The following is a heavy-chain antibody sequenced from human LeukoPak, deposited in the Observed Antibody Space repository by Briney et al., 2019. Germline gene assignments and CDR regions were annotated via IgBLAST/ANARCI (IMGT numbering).Heavy chain of an antibody. J-gene: IGHJ4*02. V-gene: IGHV1-69*04. D-gene: IGHD3-22*01. CDR3: ARDRRDSSGYYYVGY. CDR2: IIPILGIA. CDR1: GGTFSSYA. Sequence: SVKVSCKASGGTFSSYAISWVRQAPGQGLEWMGRIIPILGIANYAQKFQGRVMITADKSTSTAYMELSSLRSEDTAVYYCARDRRDSSGYYYVGYWGQGTLVTVSS.